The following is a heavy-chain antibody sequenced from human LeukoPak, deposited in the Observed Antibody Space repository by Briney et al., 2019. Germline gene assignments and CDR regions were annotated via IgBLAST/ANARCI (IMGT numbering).Heavy chain of an antibody. CDR3: AKQAAGSSTWYSLHFDY. V-gene: IGHV3-23*01. J-gene: IGHJ4*02. Sequence: GGSLRLSCAASGFALSNFAMTWVRQAPGKGLEWVSVISASGGGRYYADSVKGRFTTSRDNSKDTLYLQMDSLRAEDTAVYFCAKQAAGSSTWYSLHFDYWGQGTLVTVSA. CDR2: ISASGGGR. CDR1: GFALSNFA. D-gene: IGHD2-2*01.